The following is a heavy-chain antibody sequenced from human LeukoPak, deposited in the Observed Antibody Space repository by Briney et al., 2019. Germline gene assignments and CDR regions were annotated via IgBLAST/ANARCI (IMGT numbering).Heavy chain of an antibody. Sequence: SQTLSLTCTFSGGSIRSGSYFWTWIRQPAGKALEWIGRVDSSGTTNYNPSLKSRVTISVDTSKNQFSLKLSSVTAADTAVYYCARGDWQYINNWSNWFDPWGQGTLVTVSS. CDR3: ARGDWQYINNWSNWFDP. J-gene: IGHJ5*02. V-gene: IGHV4-61*02. CDR2: VDSSGTT. CDR1: GGSIRSGSYF. D-gene: IGHD1-1*01.